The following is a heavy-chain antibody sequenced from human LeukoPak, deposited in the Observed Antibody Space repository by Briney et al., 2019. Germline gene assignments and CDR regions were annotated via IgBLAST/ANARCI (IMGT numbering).Heavy chain of an antibody. CDR1: GYTFTNHD. J-gene: IGHJ3*02. V-gene: IGHV1-8*01. D-gene: IGHD3-10*01. CDR2: MNPNTGHT. Sequence: ASVKVSCKASGYTFTNHDINWVRQATGQGLEWMGWMNPNTGHTGLAQKFQGRVTLTRDAAASTAYLELNSLKSEDTAVYYCTRDRRSHYYGSGSYYPGVFGIWGQGTMVTVSS. CDR3: TRDRRSHYYGSGSYYPGVFGI.